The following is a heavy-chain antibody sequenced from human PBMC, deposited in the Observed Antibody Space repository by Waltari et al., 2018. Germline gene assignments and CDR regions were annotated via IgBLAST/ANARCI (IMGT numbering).Heavy chain of an antibody. Sequence: EVQLLEAGGGLGQAGGSLRLPCAASGFTFTNYVITWVRQAPGKGLEWVSGVSSSGSITYYADSVKGRFTISRDNSKNTLSLQMNSLRVDDTAVYYCAKVYGSGWSPGEYWGLGTLVTVSS. CDR2: VSSSGSIT. CDR3: AKVYGSGWSPGEY. D-gene: IGHD6-19*01. V-gene: IGHV3-23*01. J-gene: IGHJ4*02. CDR1: GFTFTNYV.